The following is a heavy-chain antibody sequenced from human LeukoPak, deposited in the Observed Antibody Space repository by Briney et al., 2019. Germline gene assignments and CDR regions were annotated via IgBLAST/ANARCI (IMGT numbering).Heavy chain of an antibody. Sequence: SGTLSLTCTVSGGSINNYYWSWIRQPPGKGLEWIGYIYYSGSTTYNPSLKSRVTISVDTSKNQFSLKLSSVTAADTAVYYCARHYDSSGYWYYFDYWGQGTLVTVSS. CDR3: ARHYDSSGYWYYFDY. CDR1: GGSINNYY. D-gene: IGHD3-22*01. CDR2: IYYSGST. J-gene: IGHJ4*02. V-gene: IGHV4-59*08.